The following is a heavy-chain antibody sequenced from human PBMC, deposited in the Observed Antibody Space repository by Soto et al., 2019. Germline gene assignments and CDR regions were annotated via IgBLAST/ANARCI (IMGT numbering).Heavy chain of an antibody. J-gene: IGHJ6*02. CDR1: GGTFSSYA. CDR2: IVPIFGTA. Sequence: SVKVSCKASGGTFSSYAISWVRQAPGQGLEWMGGIVPIFGTANYAQKFQGRVTITADKSTSTAYMELSSLSSEDTAVYYCGLVVVAATPGVYYYYGMDVWGQGTTVTVSS. D-gene: IGHD2-15*01. CDR3: GLVVVAATPGVYYYYGMDV. V-gene: IGHV1-69*06.